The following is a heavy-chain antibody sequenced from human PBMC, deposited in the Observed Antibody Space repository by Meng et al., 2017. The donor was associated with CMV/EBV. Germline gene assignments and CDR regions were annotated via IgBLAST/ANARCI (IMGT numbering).Heavy chain of an antibody. J-gene: IGHJ6*02. CDR2: IKQDGSEK. D-gene: IGHD2-2*01. V-gene: IGHV3-7*01. CDR1: GFTLRSYG. CDR3: ARIGYCSSTSCYLHYYYYYGMDV. Sequence: GGSLRLSCAASGFTLRSYGLSWVPQAPGKGLEWVANIKQDGSEKYYVDPVKGRFTISRDNAKNSLYLQMNSLRAEDTAVYYCARIGYCSSTSCYLHYYYYYGMDVWGQGTTVTVSS.